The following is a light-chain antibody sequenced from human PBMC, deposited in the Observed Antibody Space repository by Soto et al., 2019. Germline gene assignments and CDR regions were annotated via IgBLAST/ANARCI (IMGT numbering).Light chain of an antibody. Sequence: QSALAQPPSVSAAPGQKVTISCSGSSSIIGNNYVSWYQQLPGTAPKLLIYENNKRPSGIPDRFSGSKSGTSATLGITGLQTGDEADYYCGTWDSSLSAYVFGTGTKVTVL. CDR3: GTWDSSLSAYV. CDR2: ENN. V-gene: IGLV1-51*02. J-gene: IGLJ1*01. CDR1: SSIIGNNY.